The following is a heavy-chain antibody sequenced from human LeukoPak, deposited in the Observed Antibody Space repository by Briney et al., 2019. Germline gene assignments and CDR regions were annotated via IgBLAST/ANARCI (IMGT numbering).Heavy chain of an antibody. CDR1: GGSFSGYY. CDR3: ARAPPNWEDAFDI. D-gene: IGHD7-27*01. Sequence: SETLSLTCAVYGGSFSGYYWSWIRQPPGKGLEWIGYIYYSGSTKFNPSLKSRVTISVDTSINQFSLKLSSVTAADTAIYFCARAPPNWEDAFDIWGQGTMVTVSS. CDR2: IYYSGST. V-gene: IGHV4-59*01. J-gene: IGHJ3*02.